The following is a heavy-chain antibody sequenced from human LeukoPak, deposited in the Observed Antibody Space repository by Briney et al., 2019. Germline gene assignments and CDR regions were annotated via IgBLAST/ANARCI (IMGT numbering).Heavy chain of an antibody. CDR1: GGSISGFY. V-gene: IGHV4-4*07. D-gene: IGHD3-10*01. Sequence: SETLSLTCTVSGGSISGFYWSWIRQSAGKGLEWIGRLYTRGYTNYNPSLESRVTMSVDTSKNQFSLKLRSVTAADTAVYYCARDNRILWFGENHHYGMDVWGQGTTVTVSS. CDR2: LYTRGYT. J-gene: IGHJ6*02. CDR3: ARDNRILWFGENHHYGMDV.